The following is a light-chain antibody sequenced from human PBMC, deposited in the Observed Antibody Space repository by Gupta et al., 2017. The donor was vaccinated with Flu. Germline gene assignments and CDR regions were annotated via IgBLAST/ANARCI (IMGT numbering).Light chain of an antibody. CDR2: DAS. J-gene: IGKJ4*01. CDR1: QSLLAY. CDR3: HQHSSWPPLT. V-gene: IGKV3-11*01. Sequence: ATLHLSPGERAPLSCGASQSLLAYFDWYKPKPGQAPRLLIYDASTRETGVPARFSGSGFGKELTLSISSREQEDFAVYYCHQHSSWPPLTFGWGTKVDI.